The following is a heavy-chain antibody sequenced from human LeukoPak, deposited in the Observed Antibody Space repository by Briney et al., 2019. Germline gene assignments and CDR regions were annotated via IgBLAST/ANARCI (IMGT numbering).Heavy chain of an antibody. CDR1: GGSISSGGYS. V-gene: IGHV4-30-2*01. CDR2: IYHSGST. D-gene: IGHD6-19*01. Sequence: PSETLSLTCAVSGGSISSGGYSWSWIRQPPGKGLEWIGYIYHSGSTNYNPSLKSRVTISVDTSKNQFSLKLSSVTAADTAVYYCASLNSVAALWYWGQGTLVTVSS. J-gene: IGHJ4*02. CDR3: ASLNSVAALWY.